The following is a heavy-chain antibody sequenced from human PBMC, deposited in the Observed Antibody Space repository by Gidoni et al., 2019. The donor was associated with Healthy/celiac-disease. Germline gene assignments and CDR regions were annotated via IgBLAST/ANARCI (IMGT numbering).Heavy chain of an antibody. Sequence: QVQLQESGPGLVKPSETLSLTCAVSGYSISSGSYWGWIRQPPGKGLEWIGSIYHSGSTYYNPSLKSRVTISVDTSKNQFSLKLSSVTAADTAVYYCARGSSYYDSSGYSPSNWFDPWGQGTLVTVSS. V-gene: IGHV4-38-2*01. D-gene: IGHD3-22*01. CDR2: IYHSGST. CDR1: GYSISSGSY. J-gene: IGHJ5*02. CDR3: ARGSSYYDSSGYSPSNWFDP.